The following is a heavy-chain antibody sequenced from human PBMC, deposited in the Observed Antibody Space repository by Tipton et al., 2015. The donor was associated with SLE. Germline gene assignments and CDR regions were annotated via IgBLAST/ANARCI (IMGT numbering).Heavy chain of an antibody. V-gene: IGHV1-69*01. J-gene: IGHJ6*03. CDR3: AFKWERTMITRGYYYMDV. Sequence: QVQLVQSGAEVKKPGSSVKVPCEASGGTFRNYIISWVRQAPGQGLEWMGEIIPVFGTANYAQKFQGRVSITTDESTNTAYMELSGLRSEDTAIYYCAFKWERTMITRGYYYMDVWGKGTTVNVSS. CDR1: GGTFRNYI. CDR2: IIPVFGTA. D-gene: IGHD3-16*01.